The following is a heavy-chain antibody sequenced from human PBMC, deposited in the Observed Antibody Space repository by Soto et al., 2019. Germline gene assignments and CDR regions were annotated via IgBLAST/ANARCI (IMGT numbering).Heavy chain of an antibody. CDR1: GGSISSYY. CDR3: ARDKGSSWSGFDY. Sequence: SETLSLTCTVSGGSISSYYWSWIRQPPGKGLEWIGYIYYSGSTNYNPSLKSRVTISVDTSKNQFSLKLSSVTAADTAVYYCARDKGSSWSGFDYWGQGTLVTVSS. V-gene: IGHV4-59*01. J-gene: IGHJ4*02. D-gene: IGHD6-13*01. CDR2: IYYSGST.